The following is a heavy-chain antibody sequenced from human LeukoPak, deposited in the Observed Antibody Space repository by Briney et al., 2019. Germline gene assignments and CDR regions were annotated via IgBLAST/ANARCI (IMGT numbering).Heavy chain of an antibody. CDR2: IYYSGST. Sequence: SETLSLTCTVSGGAISTYYWSWIRQPPGKGLEWIGYIYYSGSTKYNPSLKSRVTISVDTSKNQFSLKLSSVTAADTAVYYCARGGTTVTPGLLWFDPWGQGTLVTVSS. CDR1: GGAISTYY. CDR3: ARGGTTVTPGLLWFDP. V-gene: IGHV4-59*01. J-gene: IGHJ5*02. D-gene: IGHD4-17*01.